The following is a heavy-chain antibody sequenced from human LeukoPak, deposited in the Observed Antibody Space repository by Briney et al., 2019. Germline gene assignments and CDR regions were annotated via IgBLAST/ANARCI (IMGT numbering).Heavy chain of an antibody. CDR2: INPNSGDT. CDR3: ARVFLYDFGILRATSDY. CDR1: GYTFTGYY. V-gene: IGHV1-2*02. J-gene: IGHJ4*02. D-gene: IGHD3/OR15-3a*01. Sequence: GASVKVSCKASGYTFTGYYMHWVRQAPGQGLEWMGWINPNSGDTNYEQKFQGRVTMTRDTSISTAYMELSRLTSDDTAVYFCARVFLYDFGILRATSDYWGQGTLVTVSS.